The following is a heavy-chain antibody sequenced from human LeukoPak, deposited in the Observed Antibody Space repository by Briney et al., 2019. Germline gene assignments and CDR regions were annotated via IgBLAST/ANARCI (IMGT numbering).Heavy chain of an antibody. CDR3: ARDSSAVVVVATDY. CDR1: GYTFTGYY. D-gene: IGHD2-15*01. CDR2: INPNSGGT. J-gene: IGHJ4*02. Sequence: GASVKVSCKASGYTFTGYYMHWVRQAPGQGLEWMGWINPNSGGTNYAQKFQGRVTMTRDTSISTAYMELSRLRSDDTAVYYCARDSSAVVVVATDYWGQGTLVTVSS. V-gene: IGHV1-2*02.